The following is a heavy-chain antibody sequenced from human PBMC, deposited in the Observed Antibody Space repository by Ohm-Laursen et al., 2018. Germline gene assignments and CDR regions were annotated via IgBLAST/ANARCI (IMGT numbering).Heavy chain of an antibody. CDR1: GGSISSYY. D-gene: IGHD2-15*01. Sequence: SQTLSLTCTVSGGSISSYYWSWIRQHPGKGLEWIGYIYYSGSTYYNPSLKSLVTISVDTSKNQFSLKLSSVTAADTAVYYCARGGTRAGISGRGDYYYYYGMDVWGQGTTVTVSS. CDR2: IYYSGST. CDR3: ARGGTRAGISGRGDYYYYYGMDV. V-gene: IGHV4-31*01. J-gene: IGHJ6*02.